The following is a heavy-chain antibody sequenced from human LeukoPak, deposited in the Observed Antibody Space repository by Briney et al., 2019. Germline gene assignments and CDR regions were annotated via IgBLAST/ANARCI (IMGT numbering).Heavy chain of an antibody. D-gene: IGHD6-19*01. CDR3: AKGDRNGWYFDY. V-gene: IGHV3-20*01. CDR1: GYTFHDHG. Sequence: PGGSLRLSCAGSGYTFHDHGMSWVRQAPWKGLEWVSGINWNGESTGYADSVKGRFTISRDNAKNSLFLQMNSLRAEDTALYHCAKGDRNGWYFDYWGLGTLVTVSS. J-gene: IGHJ4*02. CDR2: INWNGEST.